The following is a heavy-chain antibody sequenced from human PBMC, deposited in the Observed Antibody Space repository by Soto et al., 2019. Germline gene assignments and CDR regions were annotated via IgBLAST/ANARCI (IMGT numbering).Heavy chain of an antibody. Sequence: PGGSLRLSCAASGFSFNTHAMSWVRQAPGKGLEWVSGISDDGGFRYYADSAKGRFTISRDNSKNTVYLQMNGLRADDTAVYYCARDSNQCITRLCSEGFDPWGQGTLVTVSS. CDR2: ISDDGGFR. D-gene: IGHD3-9*01. CDR3: ARDSNQCITRLCSEGFDP. CDR1: GFSFNTHA. V-gene: IGHV3-23*01. J-gene: IGHJ5*02.